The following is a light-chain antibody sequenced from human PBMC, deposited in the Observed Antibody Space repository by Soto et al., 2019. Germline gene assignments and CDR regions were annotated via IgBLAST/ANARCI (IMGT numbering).Light chain of an antibody. Sequence: QSALTQPRSVSGSPGQSVTISCTGTSSDVGGYNYVYWYQQYPGKAPQLMIYDVTKRPSGVPDRFSGSKSGNTASLTISGLQAEDEADYYCCSYAGSTHVFGGGTKLTVL. CDR2: DVT. CDR3: CSYAGSTHV. V-gene: IGLV2-11*01. CDR1: SSDVGGYNY. J-gene: IGLJ3*02.